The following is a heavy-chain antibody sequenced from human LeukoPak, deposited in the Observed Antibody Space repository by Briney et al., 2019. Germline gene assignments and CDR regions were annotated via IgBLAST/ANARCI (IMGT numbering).Heavy chain of an antibody. Sequence: SETLSLTCTVSGGSISSYYWSWIRQPAGKGLEWIGRIYTSGSTNYNPSLKSRVTMSVDTSKNQFSLKLSSVTAADTAVYYCARDSELPGYYYYYGMDVWGQGTTVNVSS. CDR3: ARDSELPGYYYYYGMDV. J-gene: IGHJ6*02. V-gene: IGHV4-4*07. CDR1: GGSISSYY. CDR2: IYTSGST. D-gene: IGHD5-12*01.